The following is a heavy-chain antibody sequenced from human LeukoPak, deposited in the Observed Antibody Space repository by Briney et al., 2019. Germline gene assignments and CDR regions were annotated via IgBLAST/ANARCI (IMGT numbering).Heavy chain of an antibody. D-gene: IGHD6-13*01. CDR2: IYTSGST. V-gene: IGHV4-61*02. CDR3: ARDMYRYSSRTYYFDY. Sequence: SQTLSLTCTVSVGSISSGSYYWSWIRQPAGKGLEWIGRIYTSGSTNYNPSLKSRVTISVDTSKNQFSLKLSSVTAADTAVYYCARDMYRYSSRTYYFDYWGQGTLVTVSS. J-gene: IGHJ4*02. CDR1: VGSISSGSYY.